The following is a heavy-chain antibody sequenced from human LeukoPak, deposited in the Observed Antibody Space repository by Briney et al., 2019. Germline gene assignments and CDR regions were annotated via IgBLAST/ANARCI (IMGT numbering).Heavy chain of an antibody. CDR1: GGSFSGYY. CDR3: ARPPRAGEGGYFDL. Sequence: PSETLSLTCAVYGGSFSGYYWSWIRQPPGKGLEWIGSIYYSGSTYYNPSLKSRVTISVDTSKNQFSLKLSSVTAADTAVYYCARPPRAGEGGYFDLWGRGTLVTVSS. V-gene: IGHV4-34*01. CDR2: IYYSGST. J-gene: IGHJ2*01. D-gene: IGHD3-10*01.